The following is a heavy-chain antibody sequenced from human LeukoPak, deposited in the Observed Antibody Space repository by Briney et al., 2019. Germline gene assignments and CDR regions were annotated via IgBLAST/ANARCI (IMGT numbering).Heavy chain of an antibody. V-gene: IGHV3-48*03. CDR1: GFTFSNYE. J-gene: IGHJ3*02. D-gene: IGHD2-15*01. CDR2: ISPSGSTI. CDR3: GRGGYCSGGTCYRFNAFDI. Sequence: PGGPLRLSCATSGFTFSNYEMNWVRQAPGKGLEWVSYISPSGSTIYYTDSVKGRFTISTDNAKNSLYLQMNSLRAEDTAVYYCGRGGYCSGGTCYRFNAFDIWGQGTTVTVSS.